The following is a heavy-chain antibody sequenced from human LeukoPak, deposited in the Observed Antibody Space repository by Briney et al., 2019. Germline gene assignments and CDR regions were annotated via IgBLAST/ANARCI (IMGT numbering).Heavy chain of an antibody. J-gene: IGHJ3*02. CDR3: ARRGTTLGI. Sequence: SETLSLTCIVYGGSFSGYYWNWIRQPPGKGLEWIGEINHSGSTNYNPSLKSRVAISVDSSKNQFSLRLSSVTAADTAVYYCARRGTTLGIWGQGTMVTVSS. CDR1: GGSFSGYY. V-gene: IGHV4-34*01. CDR2: INHSGST. D-gene: IGHD2/OR15-2a*01.